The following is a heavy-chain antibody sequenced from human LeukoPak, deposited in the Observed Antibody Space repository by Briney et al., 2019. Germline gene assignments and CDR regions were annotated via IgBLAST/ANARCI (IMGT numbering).Heavy chain of an antibody. J-gene: IGHJ6*02. CDR2: NYTSGNT. CDR1: GGSISNGSYH. CDR3: ARGFMVRCPNGMDV. Sequence: SETLSLTCTVSGGSISNGSYHWSWIRQPAGKGLEWIGRNYTSGNTNYNPSLKSRVTLSVDTSRNQFSLKLSSVTAADRAVHYCARGFMVRCPNGMDVWGQGTTVTVSS. D-gene: IGHD3-10*01. V-gene: IGHV4-61*02.